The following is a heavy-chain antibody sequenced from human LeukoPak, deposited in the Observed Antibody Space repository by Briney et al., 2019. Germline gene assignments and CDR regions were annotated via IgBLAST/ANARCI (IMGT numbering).Heavy chain of an antibody. J-gene: IGHJ4*02. CDR1: GYIFSGYY. V-gene: IGHV1-2*02. D-gene: IGHD4-17*01. CDR2: INPNSGGT. Sequence: GASVKVSCKASGYIFSGYYIHWVRQAPGQGLEWMGWINPNSGGTNYAQKFQGRVTMTRDTSISTAYMELSRLRSDDTAVYYCARGGHHDYGDYVIRDYWGQGTLVTVSS. CDR3: ARGGHHDYGDYVIRDY.